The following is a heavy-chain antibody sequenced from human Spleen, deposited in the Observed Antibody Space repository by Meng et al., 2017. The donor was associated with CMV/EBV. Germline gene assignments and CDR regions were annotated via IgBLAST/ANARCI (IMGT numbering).Heavy chain of an antibody. CDR1: GFSLSTSGVG. CDR2: IYWDDDK. D-gene: IGHD3-3*01. V-gene: IGHV2-5*02. CDR3: AHQSLDFWSGYAPFDY. Sequence: ITLKAFCPPRVKPTQTLTLACTFSGFSLSTSGVGVGWIRQPPGKALEWLALIYWDDDKRYSPSLKSRLTITKDTSKNQVVLTMTNMDPVDTATYYCAHQSLDFWSGYAPFDYWGQGTLVTVSS. J-gene: IGHJ4*02.